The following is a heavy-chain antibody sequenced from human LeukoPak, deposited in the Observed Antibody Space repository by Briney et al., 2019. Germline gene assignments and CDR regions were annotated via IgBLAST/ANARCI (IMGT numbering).Heavy chain of an antibody. V-gene: IGHV3-7*01. CDR2: IKQDGSEK. J-gene: IGHJ4*02. CDR1: GFTLSSYW. D-gene: IGHD6-19*01. Sequence: GGSLRLSCAASGFTLSSYWMSWVRQAPGKGLEWVANIKQDGSEKYYVDSVKGRFTISRDNAKNTLYLQMNSLRAEDTAVYYCARDYEQWLVLYYFDYWGQGTLVTVSS. CDR3: ARDYEQWLVLYYFDY.